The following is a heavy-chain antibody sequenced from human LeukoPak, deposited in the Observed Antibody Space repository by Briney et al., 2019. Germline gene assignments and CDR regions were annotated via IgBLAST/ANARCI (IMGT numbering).Heavy chain of an antibody. V-gene: IGHV4-31*03. CDR1: GGSISSGGYY. CDR2: IDYSGTA. J-gene: IGHJ5*01. CDR3: ARDSYSSSIRWFDS. Sequence: SETLSLTCTVSGGSISSGGYYWSWIRQLPGKGLEWIGYIDYSGTAYYNPSLKSRVTISIDTSKNQFSVKLSSVTAADTAVYYCARDSYSSSIRWFDSWGQGTLVNVCS. D-gene: IGHD6-6*01.